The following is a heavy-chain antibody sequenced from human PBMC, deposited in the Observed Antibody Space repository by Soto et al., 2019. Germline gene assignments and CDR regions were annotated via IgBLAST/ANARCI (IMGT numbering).Heavy chain of an antibody. CDR1: AEAFSSYF. D-gene: IGHD6-19*01. CDR2: INHSGNI. V-gene: IGHV4-34*01. Sequence: QVQLQQWGAGLLKPSETLSLTCGVYAEAFSSYFWNWIRQPPGKGLVWIGEINHSGNINYHPSLRSRVTISLDTSKNQFSVTLSSVTAADTAVYYCARGQWLQRSEYCGQGTLVTVSS. CDR3: ARGQWLQRSEY. J-gene: IGHJ4*02.